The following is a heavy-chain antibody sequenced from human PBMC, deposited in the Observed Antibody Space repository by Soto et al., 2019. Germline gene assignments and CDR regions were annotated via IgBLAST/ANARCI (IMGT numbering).Heavy chain of an antibody. CDR3: KRDILTGYYSHPQDY. CDR2: IRSKAYGGTA. CDR1: GFSFADYV. V-gene: IGHV3-49*04. D-gene: IGHD3-9*01. J-gene: IGHJ4*02. Sequence: GGSLRLSCSASGFSFADYVFSWVRQAPGKGLEWVGFIRSKAYGGTAEYATSVKDRFTISRDDSKSIAYLQMNSLKTEDTAVYYCKRDILTGYYSHPQDYCGQGALVTVYS.